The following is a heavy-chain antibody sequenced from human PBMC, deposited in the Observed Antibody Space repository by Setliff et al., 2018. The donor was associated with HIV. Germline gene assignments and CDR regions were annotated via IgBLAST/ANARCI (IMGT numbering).Heavy chain of an antibody. CDR2: MNTNTGNT. Sequence: ASVKVSCKASGYNFTNYGINWVRQAAGHGLEWMGWMNTNTGNTGYAQKFQGRVTLTRNTSIGTAYMEVSSLGSDDTAVYYCARSDHSSGYYYNFDYWGQGTLVTVSS. V-gene: IGHV1-8*02. CDR1: GYNFTNYG. D-gene: IGHD3-22*01. CDR3: ARSDHSSGYYYNFDY. J-gene: IGHJ4*02.